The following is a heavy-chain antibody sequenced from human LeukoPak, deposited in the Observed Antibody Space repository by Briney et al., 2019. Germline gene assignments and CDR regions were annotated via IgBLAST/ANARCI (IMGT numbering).Heavy chain of an antibody. CDR1: GFTFTNYV. CDR2: ITTDGATT. J-gene: IGHJ6*02. Sequence: GGSLRLSCAASGFTFTNYVINWVRQAPGKGLEWVSAITTDGATTYYADSVKGRFTISRDNSKNTLYLQMDSLRAEDTAVYYCAKAHFYYSMDVWGQGTTVTVSS. V-gene: IGHV3-23*01. CDR3: AKAHFYYSMDV.